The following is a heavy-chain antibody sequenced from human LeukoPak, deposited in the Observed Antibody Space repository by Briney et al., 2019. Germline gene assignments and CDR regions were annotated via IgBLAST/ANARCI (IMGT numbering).Heavy chain of an antibody. CDR1: GGSISSNNYY. Sequence: SETLSLTCTVSGGSISSNNYYWGWIRQPPGKGLEWIGVINHSGSTNYNPSLKSRVTISVDTSKNQFSLKLSSVTAADTAVYYCARLPLAGYCSSTSCPGDYWGQGTLVTVSS. V-gene: IGHV4-39*07. CDR3: ARLPLAGYCSSTSCPGDY. D-gene: IGHD2-2*01. CDR2: INHSGST. J-gene: IGHJ4*02.